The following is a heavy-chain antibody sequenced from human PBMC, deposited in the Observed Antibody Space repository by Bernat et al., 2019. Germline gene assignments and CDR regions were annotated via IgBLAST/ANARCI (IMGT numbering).Heavy chain of an antibody. V-gene: IGHV3-21*01. D-gene: IGHD2-2*02. Sequence: EVQLVESGGGLVKPGGSLRLSCAASGFSFSSYSFNWVRQAPGKGLEWVSSISNINYIYYADSVKGRFTISRDNAKNSLHLQMNSLRAEDTAVYYCARASIPGGGDYWGQGTLVSVSS. CDR2: ISNINYI. CDR3: ARASIPGGGDY. J-gene: IGHJ4*02. CDR1: GFSFSSYS.